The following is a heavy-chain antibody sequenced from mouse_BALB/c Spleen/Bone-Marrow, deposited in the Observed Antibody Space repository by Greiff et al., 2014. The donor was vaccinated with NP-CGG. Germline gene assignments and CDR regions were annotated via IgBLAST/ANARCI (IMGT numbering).Heavy chain of an antibody. V-gene: IGHV1-87*01. D-gene: IGHD2-3*01. CDR3: ARWRYYFDY. CDR1: GYTFTSYW. CDR2: IYPGDGDT. Sequence: VQLQESGAELARPGASVKLSCKASGYTFTSYWMQWVKQRPGQGLEWIGAIYPGDGDTRYTQKFKGKATLTADKSSNTAYMQLSSLASEDSAVYYCARWRYYFDYWGQGTTLTVSS. J-gene: IGHJ2*01.